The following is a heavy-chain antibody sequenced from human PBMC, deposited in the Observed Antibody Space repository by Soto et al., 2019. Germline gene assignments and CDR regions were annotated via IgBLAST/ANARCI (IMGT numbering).Heavy chain of an antibody. CDR2: IYYTGNT. Sequence: SETLSLTCNVSGGSISSGYYWTWIRQPPGKGLEWIGYIYYTGNTKYSPSLKSRVTISVDTSKNQFSLILTSVTAADTAVYYCARVGKYYYNGLDVWGQGTTVTVSS. CDR1: GGSISSGYY. CDR3: ARVGKYYYNGLDV. J-gene: IGHJ6*02. V-gene: IGHV4-61*01.